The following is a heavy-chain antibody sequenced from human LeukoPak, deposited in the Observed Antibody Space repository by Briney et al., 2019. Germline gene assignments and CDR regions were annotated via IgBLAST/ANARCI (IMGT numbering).Heavy chain of an antibody. CDR2: IYTSGST. J-gene: IGHJ5*02. Sequence: PSQTLSLTCTVSGGSISSGSYYWSWIRQPAGKGLEWIGRIYTSGSTNYNPSLKSRVTISVDTSKNQFSLKLSSVTAADTAVYYCAREVFRSGYVGGISWFDPWGQGTLVTVSS. CDR1: GGSISSGSYY. V-gene: IGHV4-61*02. CDR3: AREVFRSGYVGGISWFDP. D-gene: IGHD5-12*01.